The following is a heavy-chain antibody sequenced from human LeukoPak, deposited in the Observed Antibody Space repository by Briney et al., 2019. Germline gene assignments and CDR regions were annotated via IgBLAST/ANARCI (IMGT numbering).Heavy chain of an antibody. CDR3: ALSIAARPYYFDY. CDR2: IWYDGSNK. V-gene: IGHV3-33*01. Sequence: PGRSLRLSCAASGFTFSSYGMHWVRQAPGKGLEWVAVIWYDGSNKYYADSEKGRFTIPRDNSKNTLYLQMSSLRAEDTAVYYCALSIAARPYYFDYWGQGTLVTVSS. D-gene: IGHD6-6*01. CDR1: GFTFSSYG. J-gene: IGHJ4*02.